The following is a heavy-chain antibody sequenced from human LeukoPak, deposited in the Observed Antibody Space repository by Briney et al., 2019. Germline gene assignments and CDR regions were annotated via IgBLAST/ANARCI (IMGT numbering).Heavy chain of an antibody. CDR3: ARGRHNSGSYSDAFDI. V-gene: IGHV3-21*01. CDR1: GFTFSRCS. D-gene: IGHD1-26*01. Sequence: GGSLRLSCAGSGFTFSRCSMNWVRQAPGKGLEWVSSISSSSIYIYYADSLKGRFTISRDNAKNSLFLQMNSLRAEDTAVYYCARGRHNSGSYSDAFDIWGQGTVVTVSS. CDR2: ISSSSIYI. J-gene: IGHJ3*02.